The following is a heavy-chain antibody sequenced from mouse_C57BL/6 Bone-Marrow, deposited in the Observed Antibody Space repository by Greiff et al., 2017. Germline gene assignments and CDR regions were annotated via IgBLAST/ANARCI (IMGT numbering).Heavy chain of an antibody. V-gene: IGHV1-20*01. D-gene: IGHD1-1*01. Sequence: EVQLQQSGPELVKPGDSVKISCKASGYSFTGYFMNWVMQSHGKSLEWIGRINPYNGDTFYNQKFKGKATLTADKSSSTAYMQLSSLTYEDSAVYYCARHYGSRDYAMDYWGQGTSVTVSS. J-gene: IGHJ4*01. CDR3: ARHYGSRDYAMDY. CDR1: GYSFTGYF. CDR2: INPYNGDT.